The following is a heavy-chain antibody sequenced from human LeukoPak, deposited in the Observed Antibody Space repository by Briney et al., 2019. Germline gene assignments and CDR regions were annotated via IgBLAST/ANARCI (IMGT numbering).Heavy chain of an antibody. CDR2: VNQDGTEK. CDR1: GFTFSSYA. V-gene: IGHV3-7*01. J-gene: IGHJ4*02. Sequence: GGSLRLSCAASGFTFSSYAMSWVRQAPGKGLEWVANVNQDGTEKYYVDSAKGRFNISRDNAKNSLYLHMNSLRAEDTAVYYCARSKAGGYWGQGTLVIVST. D-gene: IGHD3-10*01. CDR3: ARSKAGGY.